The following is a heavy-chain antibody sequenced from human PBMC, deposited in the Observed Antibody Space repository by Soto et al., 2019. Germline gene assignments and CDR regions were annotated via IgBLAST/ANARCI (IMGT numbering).Heavy chain of an antibody. CDR2: ISKDGSVK. V-gene: IGHV3-30-3*01. D-gene: IGHD3-3*01. Sequence: QVQLVESGGRVVQPGGSLRLSCAASGFMFSRYAIHWVRQVPGRGLEWVAVISKDGSVKYYADSVRGRFSISRDKSKNTVYLEMNGMRDDDTAVFYCARSRSGAVPDSFGYWGQGTLVTVSS. CDR1: GFMFSRYA. CDR3: ARSRSGAVPDSFGY. J-gene: IGHJ1*01.